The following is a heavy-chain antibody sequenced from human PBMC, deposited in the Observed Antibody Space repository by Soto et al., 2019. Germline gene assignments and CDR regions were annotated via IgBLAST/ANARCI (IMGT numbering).Heavy chain of an antibody. V-gene: IGHV4-59*01. CDR3: AVTLQDYDYYGVDV. CDR2: IYYSGST. Sequence: SETLSLTCTVSGGSISSYYWSWIRQPPGKGLEWIGYIYYSGSTNYNPSLKSRVTISVDTSKNQFSLKLSSVTAADTAVYYCAVTLQDYDYYGVDVWGQGTTVTVSS. CDR1: GGSISSYY. D-gene: IGHD1-1*01. J-gene: IGHJ6*02.